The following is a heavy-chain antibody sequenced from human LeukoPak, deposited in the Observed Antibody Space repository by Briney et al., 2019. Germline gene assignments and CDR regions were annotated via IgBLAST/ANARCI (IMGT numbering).Heavy chain of an antibody. Sequence: TLSLPCTVSGGSVSSCSYYWSWIRPPPGKGLEWIGYIYYSGSTNYNPSLKSRVTISVDTSKNQFSLKLSSVTAADTAVYYCAREAHLSSGYAFDIWAKGQWSPSLQ. D-gene: IGHD6-19*01. CDR3: AREAHLSSGYAFDI. CDR2: IYYSGST. J-gene: IGHJ3*02. CDR1: GGSVSSCSYY. V-gene: IGHV4-61*01.